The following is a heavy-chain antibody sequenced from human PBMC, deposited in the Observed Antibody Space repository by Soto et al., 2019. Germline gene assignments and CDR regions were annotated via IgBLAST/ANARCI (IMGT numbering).Heavy chain of an antibody. V-gene: IGHV4-59*08. D-gene: IGHD3-9*01. CDR1: GGSISSYY. Sequence: SETLSLTCTVSGGSISSYYWSWIRQPPGKGLEWIGYIYYSGSTNYNPSLKSRVTISVDTSKNQFSLKLSSVTAADTAVYYCARHVGHHYDILTGYYIRGSYFDYWGQGTLVTVSS. J-gene: IGHJ4*02. CDR2: IYYSGST. CDR3: ARHVGHHYDILTGYYIRGSYFDY.